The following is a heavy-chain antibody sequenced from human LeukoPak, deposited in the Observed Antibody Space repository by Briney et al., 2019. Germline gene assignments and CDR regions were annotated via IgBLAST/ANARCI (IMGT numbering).Heavy chain of an antibody. J-gene: IGHJ6*02. CDR2: INPNSGGT. CDR3: ARGVPFYVSADYGMDV. CDR1: GYTFTGYY. V-gene: IGHV1-2*06. Sequence: ASVKVSCKASGYTFTGYYMHWVRQAPGQGLEWIGRINPNSGGTNYAQKFQGRVTMTRDTSISTAYMELSRLRSDDTAVYYCARGVPFYVSADYGMDVWGQGTTVIVSS. D-gene: IGHD2/OR15-2a*01.